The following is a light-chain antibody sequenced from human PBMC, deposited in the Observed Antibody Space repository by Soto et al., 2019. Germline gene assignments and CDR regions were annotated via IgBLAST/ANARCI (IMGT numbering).Light chain of an antibody. CDR3: QKYNTAPWT. V-gene: IGKV1-27*01. CDR2: AAS. J-gene: IGKJ1*01. Sequence: DIQMTQSPSSLSASVGDRVTITCRASQGISNYLAWYQQKPGKVPKLLIYAASTLQSGVPSRFSGSGSGTDFDLTIRSRQPEDVATYYCQKYNTAPWTCGQGTKVEIK. CDR1: QGISNY.